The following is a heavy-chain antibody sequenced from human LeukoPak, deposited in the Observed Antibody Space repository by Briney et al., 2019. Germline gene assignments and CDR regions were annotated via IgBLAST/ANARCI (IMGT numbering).Heavy chain of an antibody. CDR1: GFTFSSYA. J-gene: IGHJ3*02. D-gene: IGHD3-22*01. CDR3: AKAGYYDSSGYWDAFDI. CDR2: ISGSGGST. Sequence: GGSLRLSCAASGFTFSSYAMSWVRQAPGKGLEWVSAISGSGGSTYYADSVKGRFTISRDNSKNMLYLQMNSLRAEDTAVYYCAKAGYYDSSGYWDAFDIWGQETMVTVSS. V-gene: IGHV3-23*01.